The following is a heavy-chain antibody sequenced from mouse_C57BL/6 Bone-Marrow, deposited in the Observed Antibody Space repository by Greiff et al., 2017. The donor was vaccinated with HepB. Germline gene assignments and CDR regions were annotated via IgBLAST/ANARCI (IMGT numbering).Heavy chain of an antibody. CDR3: ARFWTSYYYGSSHWYFDV. J-gene: IGHJ1*03. CDR2: IHPNSGST. V-gene: IGHV1-64*01. CDR1: GYTFTSYW. D-gene: IGHD1-1*01. Sequence: QVQLQQPGAELVKPGASVKLSCKASGYTFTSYWMHWVKQRPGQGLEWIGMIHPNSGSTNYNEKFKSKATLTVDKSSSTAYMQLSSLTSKDSAVYNCARFWTSYYYGSSHWYFDVWGTETTVTVSS.